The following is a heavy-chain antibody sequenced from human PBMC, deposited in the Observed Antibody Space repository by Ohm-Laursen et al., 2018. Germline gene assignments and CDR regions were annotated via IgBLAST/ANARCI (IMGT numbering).Heavy chain of an antibody. D-gene: IGHD2-15*01. CDR1: GYTFTSYY. V-gene: IGHV1-46*01. Sequence: ASVKVSCKVSGYTFTSYYMHWVRQAPGQGLEWMGIINPSGGSTSYAQKFQGRVTMTRDTSTSTVYMELSSLRSEDTAVYYCARVQYGVVAATHSYNWFDPWGQGTLVTVSS. CDR3: ARVQYGVVAATHSYNWFDP. J-gene: IGHJ5*02. CDR2: INPSGGST.